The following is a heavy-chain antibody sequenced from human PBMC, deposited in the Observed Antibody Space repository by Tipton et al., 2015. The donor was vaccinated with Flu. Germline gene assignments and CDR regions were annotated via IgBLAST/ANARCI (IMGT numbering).Heavy chain of an antibody. CDR3: ARDRSLSVHGYYSYIDAFDI. CDR1: GFTFSDYY. V-gene: IGHV3-11*01. CDR2: ISGSGTTI. Sequence: SLRLSCVASGFTFSDYYMSWFRQVPGKGLEWVSYISGSGTTIYSVDFVKGRFTISRDNAKNSLFLQMNSLRAEDTAVYYCARDRSLSVHGYYSYIDAFDIWGQGTMVTVSS. D-gene: IGHD3-3*01. J-gene: IGHJ3*02.